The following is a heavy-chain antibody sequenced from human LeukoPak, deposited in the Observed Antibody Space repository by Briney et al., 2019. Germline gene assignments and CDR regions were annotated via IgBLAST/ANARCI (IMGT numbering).Heavy chain of an antibody. CDR1: GGSISSYY. J-gene: IGHJ5*02. D-gene: IGHD5-12*01. V-gene: IGHV4-4*07. CDR2: IYTSGST. Sequence: SETLSLTCTVSGGSISSYYWSWIRQPAGKGLEWIGRIYTSGSTNYNPSLKSRVTISVDTSKNQFSLKLSSVTAADTAVYYCARVVGSGYDLRGWFDPWGQGTLVTVSS. CDR3: ARVVGSGYDLRGWFDP.